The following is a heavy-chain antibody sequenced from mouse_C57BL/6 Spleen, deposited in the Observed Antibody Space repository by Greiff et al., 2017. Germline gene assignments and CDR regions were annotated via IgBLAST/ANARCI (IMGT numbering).Heavy chain of an antibody. D-gene: IGHD2-5*01. Sequence: QVQLKQSGAELVRPGASVTLSCKASGYTFTDYEMHWVKQTPVHGLEWIGAIDPETGGTAYNQKFKGKAILTADKSSSTAYMELRSLTSEDSAVYYCTNNPYYSNLIRAMDYWGQGTSVTVSS. CDR1: GYTFTDYE. J-gene: IGHJ4*01. CDR3: TNNPYYSNLIRAMDY. CDR2: IDPETGGT. V-gene: IGHV1-15*01.